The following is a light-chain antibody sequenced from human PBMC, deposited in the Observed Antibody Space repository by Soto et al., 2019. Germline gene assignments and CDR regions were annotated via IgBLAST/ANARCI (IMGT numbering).Light chain of an antibody. CDR3: TSFTTSSTFV. V-gene: IGLV2-14*01. J-gene: IGLJ1*01. Sequence: QSVLAQPASVSGSPGQSITISCTGTSSGVGRYNYVSWFQQHPGKAPKLLIYDVSNWPSGVSDRFSGSKSGNTASLTISGLQAEDEADYYCTSFTTSSTFVFGTGTKVTVL. CDR1: SSGVGRYNY. CDR2: DVS.